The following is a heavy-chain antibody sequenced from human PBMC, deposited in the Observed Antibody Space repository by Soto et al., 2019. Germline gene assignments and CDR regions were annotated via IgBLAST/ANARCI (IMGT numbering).Heavy chain of an antibody. J-gene: IGHJ5*02. V-gene: IGHV1-18*01. CDR1: GYPITYYG. CDR3: ATSGSTWNLREVDP. D-gene: IGHD1-7*01. CDR2: ISAYNGNI. Sequence: VKAASNASGYPITYYGICRVLQAPGQGLEWMGWISAYNGNINYAPKFRGRVTMTTDTSTSSAYLEVRSLRSDDAAVYYCATSGSTWNLREVDPWGQGTRVTVT.